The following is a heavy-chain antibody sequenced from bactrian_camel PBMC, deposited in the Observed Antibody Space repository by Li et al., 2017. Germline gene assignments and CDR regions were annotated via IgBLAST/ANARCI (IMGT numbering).Heavy chain of an antibody. CDR2: FASDGSA. CDR3: AANRYHALGLERAKYDY. V-gene: IGHV3S60*01. Sequence: VQLVESGGGSVQSGGSLTLSCAALGYPDYNYCMGWFRQAPGKEREEVASFASDGSAVYADSVKGRFTNSQDSDNKNLVYLQMNSLKPEDTAIYYCAANRYHALGLERAKYDYWGQGTQVTVS. D-gene: IGHD5*01. CDR1: GYPDYNYC. J-gene: IGHJ4*01.